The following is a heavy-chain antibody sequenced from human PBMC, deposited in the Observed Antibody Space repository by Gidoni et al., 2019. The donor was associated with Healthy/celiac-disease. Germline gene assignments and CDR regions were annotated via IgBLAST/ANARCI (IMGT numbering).Heavy chain of an antibody. CDR3: ARESGYSSSWYRLDYGMDV. J-gene: IGHJ6*02. CDR2: ISYDGSNK. V-gene: IGHV3-30-3*01. Sequence: QVQLVESGGGVVQPGRSLRLSCAASGFTFSRYAMHWVRQAPGQGLEWVAVISYDGSNKYYAESVKGLFTISRDNSKNTLYLQMNSLRAEDTAVYYCARESGYSSSWYRLDYGMDVWGQGTTVTVSS. D-gene: IGHD6-13*01. CDR1: GFTFSRYA.